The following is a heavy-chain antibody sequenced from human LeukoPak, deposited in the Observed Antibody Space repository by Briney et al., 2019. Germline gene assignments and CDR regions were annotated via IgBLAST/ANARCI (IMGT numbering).Heavy chain of an antibody. J-gene: IGHJ6*03. D-gene: IGHD3-22*01. CDR2: LYSGGST. V-gene: IGHV3-53*01. CDR3: ARALSSGYPNYYYYYMDV. CDR1: GFTLSNNY. Sequence: GGSLRLSCAASGFTLSNNYMSWVRQAPGKGLAWVSVLYSGGSTYYTDSVKGRFTISIDNSKNTLFLQMHSLRAEDTAVYYCARALSSGYPNYYYYYMDVWGKGTTVTVSS.